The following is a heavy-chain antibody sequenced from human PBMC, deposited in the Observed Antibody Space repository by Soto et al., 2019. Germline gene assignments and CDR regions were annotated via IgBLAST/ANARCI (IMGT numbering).Heavy chain of an antibody. CDR3: AKDGEMVVTALFDY. J-gene: IGHJ4*01. Sequence: EVQLLASGGGLVQPGGSLRLSCAASGFTFSSYAMSWVRQAPGTGLQWVSAISGSGGSTYYAYSVKGRFTISRDNSKNTLYLQMNSLRAEDTAVYYCAKDGEMVVTALFDYWGHRTLVTVSS. D-gene: IGHD2-21*02. CDR2: ISGSGGST. CDR1: GFTFSSYA. V-gene: IGHV3-23*01.